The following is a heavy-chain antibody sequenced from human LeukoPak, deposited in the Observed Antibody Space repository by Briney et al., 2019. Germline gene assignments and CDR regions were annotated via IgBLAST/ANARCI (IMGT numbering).Heavy chain of an antibody. CDR3: ARALDYDFWSGARGSSAFDI. D-gene: IGHD3-3*01. Sequence: GGSLRLSCAASGFTFSSYRMNWVRQAPGKGLEWVSSISTSSSYIYYADSVKGRFTISRDNAKSSLYLQMNSLRAEDTAVYYCARALDYDFWSGARGSSAFDIWGQGTMVTVSS. CDR1: GFTFSSYR. J-gene: IGHJ3*02. CDR2: ISTSSSYI. V-gene: IGHV3-21*01.